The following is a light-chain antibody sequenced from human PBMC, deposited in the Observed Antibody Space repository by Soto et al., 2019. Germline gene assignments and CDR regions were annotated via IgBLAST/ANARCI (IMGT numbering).Light chain of an antibody. Sequence: QSALTQPASVSGSPGQSITISCTGTSSDVGSYNLVSWYQQHPGKAPKLMVYEGTKRPSGVSNRFSGSKSGNTASLTISGLQVEDEADYYWCSYAGSSFYVFGTGSKVTVL. CDR2: EGT. V-gene: IGLV2-23*01. CDR1: SSDVGSYNL. J-gene: IGLJ1*01. CDR3: CSYAGSSFYV.